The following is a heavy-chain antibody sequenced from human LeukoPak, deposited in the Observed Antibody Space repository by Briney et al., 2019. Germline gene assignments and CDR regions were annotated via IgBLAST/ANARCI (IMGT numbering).Heavy chain of an antibody. CDR3: AKAPVTSCRGAYCYPFDY. Sequence: PGGSLRLSCAASGLSLSGYAMSWVRQAPGKGLEWVSAISSTDAGTYHADSVRGRFTISRDSSKNTLYLQMNSLRAEDAAVYYCAKAPVTSCRGAYCYPFDYWGQGTLVTVSS. D-gene: IGHD2-21*01. CDR2: ISSTDAGT. CDR1: GLSLSGYA. J-gene: IGHJ4*02. V-gene: IGHV3-23*01.